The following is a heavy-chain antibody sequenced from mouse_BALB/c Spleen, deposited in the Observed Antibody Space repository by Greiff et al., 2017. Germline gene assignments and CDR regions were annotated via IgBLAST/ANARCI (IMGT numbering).Heavy chain of an antibody. Sequence: VQLQQSGPQLVRPGASVKISCKASGYSFTSYWIHWVKQRPGQGLEWIGMIDPSDSETRLNQKFKDKATLTVDKSSSTAYMQLSSPTSEDSAVYYCARDGNYDYWGQGTTLTVSS. CDR2: IDPSDSET. CDR1: GYSFTSYW. J-gene: IGHJ2*01. D-gene: IGHD2-1*01. V-gene: IGHV1S126*01. CDR3: ARDGNYDY.